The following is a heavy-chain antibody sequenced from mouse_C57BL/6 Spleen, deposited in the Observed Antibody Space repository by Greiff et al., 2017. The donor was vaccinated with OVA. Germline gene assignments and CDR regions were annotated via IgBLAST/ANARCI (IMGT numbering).Heavy chain of an antibody. Sequence: VQLQQSGAELVRPGASVTLSCKASGYTCTDYEMHWVKQTPVHGLEWIGAIDPETGGTAYNQKFKGKAILTADKSSSTAYMELRSLTSEDSAVYYCTRWWLLREFAYWGQGTLVTVSA. CDR3: TRWWLLREFAY. J-gene: IGHJ3*01. CDR2: IDPETGGT. V-gene: IGHV1-15*01. D-gene: IGHD2-3*01. CDR1: GYTCTDYE.